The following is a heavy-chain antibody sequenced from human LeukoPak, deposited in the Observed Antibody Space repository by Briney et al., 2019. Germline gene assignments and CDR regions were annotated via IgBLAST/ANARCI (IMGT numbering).Heavy chain of an antibody. Sequence: SETLSLTCTVSGGSISSYYWSWIRQPPGKGLEWIGYIYYSGSTNYNPSLKSRVTISVDTSKNQFSLKLSSVTAADTAVYYCARGVVAVAGTGRDDYWAREPWSPSPQ. CDR3: ARGVVAVAGTGRDDY. CDR1: GGSISSYY. V-gene: IGHV4-59*01. J-gene: IGHJ4*02. D-gene: IGHD6-19*01. CDR2: IYYSGST.